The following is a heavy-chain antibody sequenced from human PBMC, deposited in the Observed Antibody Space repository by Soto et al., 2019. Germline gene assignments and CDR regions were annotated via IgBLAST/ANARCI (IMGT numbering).Heavy chain of an antibody. CDR2: IWYDGSNK. V-gene: IGHV3-33*01. Sequence: GGSLRLSCAASGFTFSSYGMHWVRQAPGKGLEWVAVIWYDGSNKYYADSVKGRFTISRDNSKNTLYLKMNSLRAEDTAVYYCARRGYCSGGSCYFDYYMDVWGKGTTVTVSS. J-gene: IGHJ6*03. CDR1: GFTFSSYG. D-gene: IGHD2-15*01. CDR3: ARRGYCSGGSCYFDYYMDV.